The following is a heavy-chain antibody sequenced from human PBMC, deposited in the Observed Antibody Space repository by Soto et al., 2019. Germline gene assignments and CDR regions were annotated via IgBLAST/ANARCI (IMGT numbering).Heavy chain of an antibody. CDR2: IYTSGST. J-gene: IGHJ6*02. D-gene: IGHD3-10*01. V-gene: IGHV4-4*07. Sequence: QVQLQESGPGLVKPSETLSLTCTVSGDSISSYYWSWIRQPAGKGLEWIGRIYTSGSTNYNPSLTSRVTMSVDTSKNQFSLKLRSVTAADTAVYYCAREGTMVRGVIYDYYGMDVWGQGTTVTVSS. CDR3: AREGTMVRGVIYDYYGMDV. CDR1: GDSISSYY.